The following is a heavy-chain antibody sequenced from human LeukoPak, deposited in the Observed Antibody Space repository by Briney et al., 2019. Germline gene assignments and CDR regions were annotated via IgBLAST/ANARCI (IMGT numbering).Heavy chain of an antibody. CDR2: IFYSGTT. V-gene: IGHV4-39*07. CDR3: ARSCAGMYYPFYYFDY. D-gene: IGHD1-26*01. J-gene: IGHJ4*02. Sequence: PSENLSLTCTVSGGSISSSSYYWGWIRQPPGKGLGWNASIFYSGTTYYNPSLKSRVNISADTSKNQFSLHLDSVTAADTAVYYCARSCAGMYYPFYYFDYWGQGTLVSVSS. CDR1: GGSISSSSYY.